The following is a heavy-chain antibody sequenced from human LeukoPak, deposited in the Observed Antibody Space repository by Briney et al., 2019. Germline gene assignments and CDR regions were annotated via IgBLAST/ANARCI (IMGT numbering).Heavy chain of an antibody. CDR3: AKEGSPSYYYDSSGYYLDY. CDR2: ISYDGSNK. J-gene: IGHJ4*02. V-gene: IGHV3-30*18. CDR1: GFTFSSYG. D-gene: IGHD3-22*01. Sequence: GGSLRLSCAASGFTFSSYGMHWARQAPGKGLEWVAVISYDGSNKYYADSVKGRFTISRDNSKNTLYLQTNSLKPEDTAVYYCAKEGSPSYYYDSSGYYLDYWGQGTLVTVSS.